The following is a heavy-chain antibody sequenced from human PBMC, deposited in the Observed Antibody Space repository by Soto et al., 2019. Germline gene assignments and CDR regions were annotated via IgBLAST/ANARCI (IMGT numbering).Heavy chain of an antibody. CDR1: GYTFTSYY. V-gene: IGHV1-46*01. J-gene: IGHJ6*02. D-gene: IGHD3-9*01. Sequence: ASVKVSFKASGYTFTSYYMHWVRQAPGQGLEWMGIINPSGGSTSYAQKFQGRVTMTRDTSTSTAYMELRSLRSDDTAVYYCARDGMSYYDILTGYLSEYYYYGMDVWGQGTTVTFSS. CDR2: INPSGGST. CDR3: ARDGMSYYDILTGYLSEYYYYGMDV.